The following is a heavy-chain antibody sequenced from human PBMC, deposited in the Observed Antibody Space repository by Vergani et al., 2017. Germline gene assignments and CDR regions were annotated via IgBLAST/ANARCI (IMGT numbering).Heavy chain of an antibody. V-gene: IGHV1-69*02. J-gene: IGHJ5*02. CDR1: GGTFSSYT. CDR3: ARVALQFGQNNWFDP. Sequence: QVQLVQSGAEVKKPGSSVKVSCKASGGTFSSYTISWVRQAPGQGLEWVGRIIPILGIANYAQKFQGRVTITADKPTSTAYMELSSLRSEDTAVYYCARVALQFGQNNWFDPWGQGTLVTVSS. D-gene: IGHD4-11*01. CDR2: IIPILGIA.